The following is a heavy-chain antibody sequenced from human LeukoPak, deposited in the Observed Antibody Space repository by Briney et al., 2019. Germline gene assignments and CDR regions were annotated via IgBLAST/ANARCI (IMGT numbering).Heavy chain of an antibody. D-gene: IGHD4-4*01. V-gene: IGHV1-2*02. J-gene: IGHJ4*02. CDR1: GYTFTGYY. CDR3: ARDKLTTVTPTGY. Sequence: ASVKVSCKASGYTFTGYYMHWVRQAPGQGLEWMGWINPNSGGTNYAQKFQGRVTVTRDTSISTAYMELSRLRSDDTAVYYCARDKLTTVTPTGYWGQGTLVTVSS. CDR2: INPNSGGT.